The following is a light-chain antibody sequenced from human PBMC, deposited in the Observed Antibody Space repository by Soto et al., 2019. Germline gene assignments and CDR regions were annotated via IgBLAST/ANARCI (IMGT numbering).Light chain of an antibody. CDR3: QQVDSYPRT. Sequence: EIVLTQSPGTLSLSPGERATLSCRASQSISSSYLAWYQQKPGQAPRLLMYDASSRATGIPDRFSGSGSGTDFTLTISRLEAEDFATYYCQQVDSYPRTFGPGTTVEI. V-gene: IGKV3-20*01. CDR2: DAS. CDR1: QSISSSY. J-gene: IGKJ3*01.